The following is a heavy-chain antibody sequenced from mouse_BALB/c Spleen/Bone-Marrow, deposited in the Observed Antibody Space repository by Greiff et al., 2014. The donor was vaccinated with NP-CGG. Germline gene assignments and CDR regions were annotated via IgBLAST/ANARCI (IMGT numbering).Heavy chain of an antibody. D-gene: IGHD2-3*01. V-gene: IGHV1-14*01. J-gene: IGHJ4*01. CDR2: INPYNDGT. Sequence: EVKLMESGPELVKSGASVKMSCKASGYTFTSYIMHWVKQKPGQGLEWIGYINPYNDGTKYNEKFKGKATLTSDKSSSTAYMELSSLTSEDSAVYYCARRWLPYAMDYWGQGTSVTVSS. CDR1: GYTFTSYI. CDR3: ARRWLPYAMDY.